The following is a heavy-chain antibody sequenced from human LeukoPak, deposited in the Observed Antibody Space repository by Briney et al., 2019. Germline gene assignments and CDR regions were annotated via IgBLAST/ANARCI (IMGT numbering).Heavy chain of an antibody. D-gene: IGHD5-24*01. Sequence: SVKVSCKASGGTFSSYAISWVRQAPGQGLEWMGGIIPIFGTANYAQKFQGRVTITADESTSTAYMEPSSLRSEDTAAYYCASVYKHGMDVWGQGTTVIVSS. CDR2: IIPIFGTA. CDR3: ASVYKHGMDV. CDR1: GGTFSSYA. V-gene: IGHV1-69*13. J-gene: IGHJ6*02.